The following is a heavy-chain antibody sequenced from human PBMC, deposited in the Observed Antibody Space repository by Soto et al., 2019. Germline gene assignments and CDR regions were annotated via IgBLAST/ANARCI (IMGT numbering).Heavy chain of an antibody. J-gene: IGHJ5*02. D-gene: IGHD5-12*01. CDR3: ARETRIVATRSNWFDP. CDR1: GGSISSYY. Sequence: LSLTCTVSGGSISSYYWSWIRQPLGKGLEWIGYIYYSGSTNYNPSLKSRVTISVDTSKNQFSLKLSSVTAADTAVNYCARETRIVATRSNWFDPWGQGTLVTVSS. V-gene: IGHV4-59*01. CDR2: IYYSGST.